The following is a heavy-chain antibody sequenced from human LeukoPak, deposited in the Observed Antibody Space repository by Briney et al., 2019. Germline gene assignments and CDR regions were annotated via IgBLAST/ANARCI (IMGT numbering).Heavy chain of an antibody. CDR3: AREGPIVGATHLVDY. CDR1: GYTFTDYY. J-gene: IGHJ4*02. Sequence: ASVKVSCKASGYTFTDYYMHWVRQAPGQGLEWMGWINPNSGGTNYAQKFQGRVTMTRDTSISTAYMELSRLRSDDTAVYYCAREGPIVGATHLVDYWGQGTLVSVSS. V-gene: IGHV1-2*02. D-gene: IGHD1-26*01. CDR2: INPNSGGT.